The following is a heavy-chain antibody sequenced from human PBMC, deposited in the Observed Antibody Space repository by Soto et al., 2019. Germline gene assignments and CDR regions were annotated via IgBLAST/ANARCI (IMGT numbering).Heavy chain of an antibody. D-gene: IGHD2-15*01. CDR1: GFTFSSYW. Sequence: EVQLVESGGGLVQPGGSLRLSCAASGFTFSSYWMNWVRQAPGKGLEWVANIKEDGSEKNYVDSVKGRFIISRDNAKESLFLQMNGLRAEDTAVYYCARGQYGGKGYWGQGTLVTVSS. CDR3: ARGQYGGKGY. J-gene: IGHJ4*02. V-gene: IGHV3-7*03. CDR2: IKEDGSEK.